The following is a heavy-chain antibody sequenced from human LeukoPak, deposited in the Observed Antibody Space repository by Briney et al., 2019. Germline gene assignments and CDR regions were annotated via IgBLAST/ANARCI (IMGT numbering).Heavy chain of an antibody. V-gene: IGHV1-69*05. J-gene: IGHJ4*02. Sequence: VASVKVSCKASGGTFSSFALSWVRQAPGQGLEWMGGIIPIFGTANYAQKLQGRVTMTTDTSTSTAYMELRSLRSDDTAVYYCARGSIAVAGFDYWGQGTLVTVSS. CDR3: ARGSIAVAGFDY. CDR2: IIPIFGTA. D-gene: IGHD6-19*01. CDR1: GGTFSSFA.